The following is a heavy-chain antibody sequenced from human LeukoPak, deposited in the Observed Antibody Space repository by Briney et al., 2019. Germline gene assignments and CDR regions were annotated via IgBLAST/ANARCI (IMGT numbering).Heavy chain of an antibody. CDR1: NGSISSYY. Sequence: SETLSLTCTVPNGSISSYYWTWIRQPPGKGLDWIGYIYYTGTTDYNPSLKSRVTISVDTSKNQFSLKLSSVTAADTAVHYCARGYGRYFDYWGQGTLVTVSS. CDR2: IYYTGTT. D-gene: IGHD5-18*01. V-gene: IGHV4-59*01. J-gene: IGHJ4*02. CDR3: ARGYGRYFDY.